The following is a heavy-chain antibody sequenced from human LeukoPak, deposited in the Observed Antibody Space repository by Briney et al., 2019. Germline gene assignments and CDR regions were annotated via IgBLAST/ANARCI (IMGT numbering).Heavy chain of an antibody. Sequence: GGSLRLSCAASGFTFSSYSMNWVRQAPGKGLEWVSYISSSSSTIYYADSVKGRFTISRDNAKNSLYLQMNSLRAEDTAVYYCAKDPRPDTAMVDYWGQGTLVTVSS. V-gene: IGHV3-48*04. CDR3: AKDPRPDTAMVDY. D-gene: IGHD5-18*01. CDR1: GFTFSSYS. CDR2: ISSSSSTI. J-gene: IGHJ4*02.